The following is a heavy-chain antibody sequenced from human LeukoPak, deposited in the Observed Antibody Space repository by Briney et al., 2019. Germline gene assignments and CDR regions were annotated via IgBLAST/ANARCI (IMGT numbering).Heavy chain of an antibody. CDR3: ARHFYPYYDSSGPYYFDY. Sequence: GESLKISCKGSGYSFTSYWIGRVRQMPGKGLEWMGIIYPGDSDTRYSPSFQGQVTISADKSISTAYLQWSSLKASDTAMYYCARHFYPYYDSSGPYYFDYWGQGTLVTVSS. CDR2: IYPGDSDT. D-gene: IGHD3-22*01. CDR1: GYSFTSYW. J-gene: IGHJ4*02. V-gene: IGHV5-51*01.